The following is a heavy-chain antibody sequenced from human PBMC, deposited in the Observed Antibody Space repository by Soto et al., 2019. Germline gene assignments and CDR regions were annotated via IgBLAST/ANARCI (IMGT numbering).Heavy chain of an antibody. J-gene: IGHJ2*01. CDR1: GFTFSSYA. CDR3: AKRTVGGYFDR. V-gene: IGHV3-23*01. Sequence: EVQLLESGGGLVQPGGSLRLSCAASGFTFSSYAMSWVRQAPGKGLEWVSAISGSGGSTYYADSVKGRFTISRDNSKNTLYLQMISVRAEDTAGLYCAKRTVGGYFDRWGRGRQVTVSS. D-gene: IGHD4-17*01. CDR2: ISGSGGST.